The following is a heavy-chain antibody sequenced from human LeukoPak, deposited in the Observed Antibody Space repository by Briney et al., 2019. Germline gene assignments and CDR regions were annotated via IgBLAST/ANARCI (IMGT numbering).Heavy chain of an antibody. J-gene: IGHJ4*02. CDR2: IWYDGSNK. Sequence: PGRSLRLSCAASGFTFSSYGMHWVRQAPGKGLEWVAVIWYDGSNKYYADSVKGRFTISRDNSKNTLYLQMNSLRAEDTAVYYCAKPIAVAGLSDYWGQGTLVTVSS. D-gene: IGHD6-19*01. V-gene: IGHV3-33*06. CDR3: AKPIAVAGLSDY. CDR1: GFTFSSYG.